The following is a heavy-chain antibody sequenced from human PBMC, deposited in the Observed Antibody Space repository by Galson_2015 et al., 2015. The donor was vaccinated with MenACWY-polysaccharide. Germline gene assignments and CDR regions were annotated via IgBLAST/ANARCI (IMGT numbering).Heavy chain of an antibody. CDR3: ATMRSGGWYFSY. CDR2: IKQDGRQK. V-gene: IGHV3-7*01. CDR1: GFTFSSFW. Sequence: SLRLSCATSGFTFSSFWMSWVRQAPGKGLEWVAHIKQDGRQKYYVDSVEGRFAISRDNAKNSLYLQMNSLRAEDTAVYYCATMRSGGWYFSYWGQGTLVTVSS. D-gene: IGHD6-19*01. J-gene: IGHJ4*02.